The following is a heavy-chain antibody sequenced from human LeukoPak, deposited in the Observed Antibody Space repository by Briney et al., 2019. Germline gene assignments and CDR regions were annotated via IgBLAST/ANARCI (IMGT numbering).Heavy chain of an antibody. CDR2: INPNSGGT. V-gene: IGHV1-2*02. D-gene: IGHD3-9*01. CDR1: GYTFTGYY. CDR3: ATETRELRYFDWLLYFDP. J-gene: IGHJ5*02. Sequence: GASVKVSCKASGYTFTGYYMHWVRQAPGQGLEWMGWINPNSGGTDYAQKFQGRVTMTRDTSISTAYMELSRLRSDDTAVYYCATETRELRYFDWLLYFDPWGQGTLVTVSS.